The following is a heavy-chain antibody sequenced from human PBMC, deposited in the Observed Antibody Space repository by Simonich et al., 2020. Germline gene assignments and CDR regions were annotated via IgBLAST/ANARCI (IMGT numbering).Heavy chain of an antibody. J-gene: IGHJ4*02. Sequence: QVQLVQSGAEVKKPGASVKVSCKASGYTFTSYGISWVRQAPGQGLEWMEWISAYNGNTNYAQKLQGRGTMTTDTSTSTAYMELRSLRSDDTAVYYCARASRGTWWYYYFDYWGQGTLVTVSS. CDR2: ISAYNGNT. CDR3: ARASRGTWWYYYFDY. V-gene: IGHV1-18*01. CDR1: GYTFTSYG. D-gene: IGHD2-15*01.